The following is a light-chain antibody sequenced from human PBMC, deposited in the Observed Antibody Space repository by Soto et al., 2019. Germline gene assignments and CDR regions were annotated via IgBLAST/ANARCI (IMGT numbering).Light chain of an antibody. Sequence: QSALTQPPSASGSPGQSVTISCTGTSSDVGGHNYVSWYQQHPGKAPKLLISEVNKRPSGVPDRFSGSKSGNTASLTVSGLQAEDEADYYCSSYATSNNLVFGGGTKLTVL. J-gene: IGLJ2*01. CDR3: SSYATSNNLV. V-gene: IGLV2-8*01. CDR2: EVN. CDR1: SSDVGGHNY.